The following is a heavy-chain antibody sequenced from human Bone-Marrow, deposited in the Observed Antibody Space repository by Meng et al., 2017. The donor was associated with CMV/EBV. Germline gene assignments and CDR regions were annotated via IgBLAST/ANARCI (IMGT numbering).Heavy chain of an antibody. Sequence: GESLKISCAASGFTFSSYGMHWVRQAPGKGLEWVAFIRYDGSNKYYADSVKGRFTISRDNSKNTLYLQMNSLRAEDTAVYYCARDRGYQHYYFDYWGQGTLVTVSS. CDR1: GFTFSSYG. CDR2: IRYDGSNK. D-gene: IGHD2-2*01. V-gene: IGHV3-30*02. CDR3: ARDRGYQHYYFDY. J-gene: IGHJ4*02.